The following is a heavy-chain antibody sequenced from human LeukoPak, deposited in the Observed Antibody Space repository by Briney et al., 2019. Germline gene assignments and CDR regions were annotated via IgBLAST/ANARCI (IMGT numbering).Heavy chain of an antibody. J-gene: IGHJ4*02. CDR1: GFTFSSYS. CDR3: AKVGTMVRGPLDY. V-gene: IGHV3-23*01. Sequence: GGSLRLSCAASGFTFSSYSMNWVRQAPGKGLEWVSAISGSGGSTFYADSVKGRFTISRDNSKNTLYLQMNSLRAEDTAVYYCAKVGTMVRGPLDYWGQGTLVTVSS. CDR2: ISGSGGST. D-gene: IGHD3-10*01.